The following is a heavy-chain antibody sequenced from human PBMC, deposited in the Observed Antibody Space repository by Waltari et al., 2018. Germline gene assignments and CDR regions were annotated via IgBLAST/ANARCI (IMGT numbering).Heavy chain of an antibody. CDR2: IKEDGSEE. CDR3: ARDGDGYPD. J-gene: IGHJ4*02. CDR1: GFMFSTNW. Sequence: EVKLVDSGGGWVQPGGSLRLSCAASGFMFSTNWMSWVRQAPGKGLEWVANIKEDGSEEYYVDSVKGRFTISRDNAKTSLYLQMNSLRVEDTAVYYCARDGDGYPDWGQGSLVIVSS. D-gene: IGHD5-12*01. V-gene: IGHV3-7*01.